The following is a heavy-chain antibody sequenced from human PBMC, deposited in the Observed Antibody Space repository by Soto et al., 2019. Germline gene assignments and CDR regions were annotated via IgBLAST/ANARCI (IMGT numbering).Heavy chain of an antibody. J-gene: IGHJ4*02. Sequence: PGGSLRLSCAASGFTFSSYAMSWVRQAPGKGLEWVSAISGSGGSTYYADSVKGRFTISRDNSKNTLYLQMNSLRAEDTAVYYCVHLDYVDGGGLNWGQGTRVTVSS. CDR2: ISGSGGST. CDR1: GFTFSSYA. CDR3: VHLDYVDGGGLN. D-gene: IGHD3-16*01. V-gene: IGHV3-23*01.